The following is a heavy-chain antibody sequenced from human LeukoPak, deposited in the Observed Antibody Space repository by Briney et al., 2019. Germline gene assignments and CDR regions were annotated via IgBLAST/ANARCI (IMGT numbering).Heavy chain of an antibody. J-gene: IGHJ4*02. CDR2: ISGSGGST. Sequence: GGSLRLSCAASGFTFSSYAMSWVRQAPGKGLEWVSAISGSGGSTYYADSVKGRFTTSRDNSKNTLYLQMNSLRAEDTAVYYCAKLQGGYYYDSSGYPNYWGQGTLVTVSS. D-gene: IGHD3-22*01. V-gene: IGHV3-23*01. CDR1: GFTFSSYA. CDR3: AKLQGGYYYDSSGYPNY.